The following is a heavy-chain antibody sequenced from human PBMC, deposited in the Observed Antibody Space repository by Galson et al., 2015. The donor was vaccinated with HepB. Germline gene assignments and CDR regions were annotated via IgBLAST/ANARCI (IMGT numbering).Heavy chain of an antibody. CDR3: ARPGYSYGTDAFDI. CDR1: GFTFSDYY. Sequence: SLRLSCAASGFTFSDYYMSWIRQAPGKGLEWVSYISSSSSYTNYADSVKGRFTISRDNAKNSLYLQMNSLRAEDTAVYYCARPGYSYGTDAFDIWGQGTMVTVSS. CDR2: ISSSSSYT. D-gene: IGHD5-18*01. J-gene: IGHJ3*02. V-gene: IGHV3-11*03.